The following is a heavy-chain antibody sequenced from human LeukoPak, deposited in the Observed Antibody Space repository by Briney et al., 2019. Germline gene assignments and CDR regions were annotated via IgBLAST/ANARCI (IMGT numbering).Heavy chain of an antibody. V-gene: IGHV4-59*01. CDR1: GGSISSYY. D-gene: IGHD5-12*01. J-gene: IGHJ6*02. CDR3: ARGGSGYDSFYYYGMDV. Sequence: SEALSLTCTVSGGSISSYYWSWIRQPPGKGLEWIGYIYDSGSTNYNPSLKSRVTISVDTSKNQFSLKLSSVTAADTAVYYCARGGSGYDSFYYYGMDVWGQGTTVTVSS. CDR2: IYDSGST.